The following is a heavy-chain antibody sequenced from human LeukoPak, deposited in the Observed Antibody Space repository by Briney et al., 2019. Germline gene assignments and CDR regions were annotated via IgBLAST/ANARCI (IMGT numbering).Heavy chain of an antibody. V-gene: IGHV4-34*01. CDR3: ARDWFDP. CDR1: GGSFSGYY. CDR2: INHSGST. Sequence: SETLSLTCAVYGGSFSGYYWSWIRQPPGKGLEWIGEINHSGSTNYNPSLKSRVTISVDTSKNQFSLKLSSVTAADTAVYYCARDWFDPWGQGTLVTVSS. J-gene: IGHJ5*02.